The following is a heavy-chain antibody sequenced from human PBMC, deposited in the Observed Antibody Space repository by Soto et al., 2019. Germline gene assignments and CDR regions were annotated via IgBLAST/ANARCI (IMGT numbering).Heavy chain of an antibody. CDR1: GYTFTSYY. V-gene: IGHV1-46*01. CDR3: ERGMVLRFLEWSGGPGWLDP. J-gene: IGHJ5*02. CDR2: INPSGGST. Sequence: ASVKVSCKASGYTFTSYYMHWVRQAPGQGLEWMGIINPSGGSTSYAQKFQGRVTMTRDTSTSTVYMELSSLRSEDTAVYYCERGMVLRFLEWSGGPGWLDPRGQGTLVTVSS. D-gene: IGHD3-3*01.